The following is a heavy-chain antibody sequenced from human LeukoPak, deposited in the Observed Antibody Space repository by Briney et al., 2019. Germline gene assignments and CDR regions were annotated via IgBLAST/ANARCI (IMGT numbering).Heavy chain of an antibody. V-gene: IGHV3-7*01. J-gene: IGHJ4*02. CDR2: IKQDGSEK. D-gene: IGHD3-22*01. Sequence: GGSLRLSCAASGFTFSSYWMSWVRQAPGKGLEWVANIKQDGSEKYYVDSVKGRFTISRDNAKNSLYLQMNSLRAEDTAVYYCARDPDLSGFSFFDSWGQGTLVTVSS. CDR1: GFTFSSYW. CDR3: ARDPDLSGFSFFDS.